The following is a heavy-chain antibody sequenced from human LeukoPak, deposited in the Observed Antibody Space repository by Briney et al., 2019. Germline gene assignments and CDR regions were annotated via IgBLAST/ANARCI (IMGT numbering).Heavy chain of an antibody. CDR1: GFTFSSYW. J-gene: IGHJ4*02. CDR2: IKHDGSEK. Sequence: GGSLRLSCAASGFTFSSYWMSWVRQAPGKGLEWVANIKHDGSEKYYVDSVKGRFTISRDNAKNSLYLQMNSLRAEDTAVYYCARVDGRFLEWLLWEYYFDYWGQGTLVTVSS. CDR3: ARVDGRFLEWLLWEYYFDY. V-gene: IGHV3-7*01. D-gene: IGHD3-3*01.